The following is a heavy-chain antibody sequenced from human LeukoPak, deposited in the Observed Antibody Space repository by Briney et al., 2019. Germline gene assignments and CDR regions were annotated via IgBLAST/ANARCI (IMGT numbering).Heavy chain of an antibody. J-gene: IGHJ4*02. V-gene: IGHV3-30*04. CDR3: ARDRYYYDSSGYYHFDY. Sequence: PGGSLRLSCAASGFTFSSYAMHWVRQAPGKGLEWVAVISYDGSNKYYADSVKGRFTISRDNSKNTLYLQMNSLRAEDTAVCYCARDRYYYDSSGYYHFDYWGQGTLVTVSS. CDR2: ISYDGSNK. D-gene: IGHD3-22*01. CDR1: GFTFSSYA.